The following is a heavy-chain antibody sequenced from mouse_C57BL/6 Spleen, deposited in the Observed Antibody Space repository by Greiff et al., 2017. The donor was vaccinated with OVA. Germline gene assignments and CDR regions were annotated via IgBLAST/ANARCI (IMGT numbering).Heavy chain of an antibody. CDR2: IWSGGST. CDR3: ARNPFYDGYSLYFDV. Sequence: VKLVESGPGLVQPSQSLSITCTVSGFSLTSYGVHWVRQSPGKGLEWLGVIWSGGSTDYNAAFISRLSISKDNSKSQVFFKMNSLQADDTAIYYCARNPFYDGYSLYFDVWGTGTTVTVSS. J-gene: IGHJ1*03. D-gene: IGHD2-3*01. V-gene: IGHV2-2*01. CDR1: GFSLTSYG.